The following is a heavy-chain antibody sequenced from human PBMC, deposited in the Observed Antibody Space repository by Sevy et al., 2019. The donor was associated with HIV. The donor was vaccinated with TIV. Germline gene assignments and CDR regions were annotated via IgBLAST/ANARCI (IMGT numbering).Heavy chain of an antibody. Sequence: GGSLRLSCTASGFTFSSSWMHWVRQVPGKGLVWVSRINSDGGSLSYADSVKGQFTISRDNAKKTLYLQMNSLRAEDTAMYFCARGTRGTFDSWGQGALVTVSS. J-gene: IGHJ4*02. D-gene: IGHD1-1*01. CDR3: ARGTRGTFDS. V-gene: IGHV3-74*01. CDR1: GFTFSSSW. CDR2: INSDGGSL.